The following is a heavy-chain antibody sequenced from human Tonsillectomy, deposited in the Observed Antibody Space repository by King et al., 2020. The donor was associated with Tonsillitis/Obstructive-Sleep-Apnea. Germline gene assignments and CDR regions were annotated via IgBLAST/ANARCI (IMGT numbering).Heavy chain of an antibody. D-gene: IGHD6-13*01. CDR2: IHSDGST. CDR1: GLTVSRNY. CDR3: ARLLVFGRDEDLSADYYMDV. J-gene: IGHJ6*03. V-gene: IGHV3-53*01. Sequence: VQLVESGGGLIQPGGSLRLSCAASGLTVSRNYMNWVRQAPGKGLEWVSVIHSDGSTHFADSVRGRFTISRDNSKNTLYLQLNSLRAEDTAVYYCARLLVFGRDEDLSADYYMDVWGKGTTVTVSS.